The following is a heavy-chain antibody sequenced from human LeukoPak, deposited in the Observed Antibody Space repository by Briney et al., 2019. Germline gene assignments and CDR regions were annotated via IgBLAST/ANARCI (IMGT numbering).Heavy chain of an antibody. CDR3: ANSRVSDDAFDI. D-gene: IGHD5/OR15-5a*01. CDR1: GFTFDDYA. Sequence: PGGSLRLSCAASGFTFDDYAMHWVRQAPGKGLEWVSGISWNSGSIGYADSVKGRFTISRDNAKNSLYLQMNSLRAEDTALYYCANSRVSDDAFDIWGQGTMVTVSS. CDR2: ISWNSGSI. J-gene: IGHJ3*02. V-gene: IGHV3-9*01.